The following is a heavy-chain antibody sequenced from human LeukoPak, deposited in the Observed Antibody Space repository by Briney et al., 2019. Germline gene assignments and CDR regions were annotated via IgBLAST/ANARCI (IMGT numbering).Heavy chain of an antibody. D-gene: IGHD1-20*01. V-gene: IGHV4-34*01. CDR3: ASLRSQGITGTTGDYYYYAMDV. CDR1: GGSFSGYY. Sequence: PSETLSLTCAVYGGSFSGYYWSWIRQPPGKGLEWIGEINHSGSTNYNPSLKSRVTISVDTSKNQFSLELSSVTAADTAVYYCASLRSQGITGTTGDYYYYAMDVWGLGTTVTVSS. J-gene: IGHJ6*02. CDR2: INHSGST.